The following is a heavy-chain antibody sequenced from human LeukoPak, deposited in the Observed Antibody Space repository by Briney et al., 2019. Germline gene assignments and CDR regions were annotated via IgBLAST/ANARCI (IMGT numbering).Heavy chain of an antibody. J-gene: IGHJ4*02. V-gene: IGHV3-30*03. Sequence: SGGSLRLSCAASGFTFSNYDMHWVRQAPGKGLEWVAVISHDGTKTYYIDSVKGRFTISRDNSKNTLYLQMNSLRAEDTAVYYCAGGAWGATTHYWGQGTLVTVSS. CDR2: ISHDGTKT. CDR3: AGGAWGATTHY. D-gene: IGHD1-26*01. CDR1: GFTFSNYD.